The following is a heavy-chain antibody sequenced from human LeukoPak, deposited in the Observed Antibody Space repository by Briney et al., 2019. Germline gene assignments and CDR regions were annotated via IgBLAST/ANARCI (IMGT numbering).Heavy chain of an antibody. D-gene: IGHD1-26*01. J-gene: IGHJ4*02. Sequence: GGSLRLSCAASGFTFSGYWMSWVRQAPGKGLEWVANIKQDASEEYYVDSVKGRFTISRDNAKNSLYLQMNSLRAEDTAVYYCVRDRGRASVDYWGQGTLVTVSS. CDR3: VRDRGRASVDY. CDR1: GFTFSGYW. V-gene: IGHV3-7*01. CDR2: IKQDASEE.